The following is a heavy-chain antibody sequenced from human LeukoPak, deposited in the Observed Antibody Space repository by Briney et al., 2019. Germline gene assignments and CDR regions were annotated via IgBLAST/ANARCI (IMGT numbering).Heavy chain of an antibody. Sequence: GGSLRLSCAASGFTFNAYVMSWVREAPGTGLENVSSISGTGSNTYYTDSVKGQFIISRDNSKNTLFLQMNTLGVEDTAVYYCAKQTTQYYFDYWGQGTLVTVSS. CDR1: GFTFNAYV. CDR3: AKQTTQYYFDY. CDR2: ISGTGSNT. V-gene: IGHV3-23*01. D-gene: IGHD2-15*01. J-gene: IGHJ4*02.